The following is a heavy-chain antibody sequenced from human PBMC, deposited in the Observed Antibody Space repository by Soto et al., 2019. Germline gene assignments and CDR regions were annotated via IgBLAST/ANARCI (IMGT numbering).Heavy chain of an antibody. Sequence: RLSCAASGFTFSSYGMHWVRQAPGKGLEWVAVISYDGSNKYYADSVKGRFTISRDNSKNTLYLQMNSLGAEDTAVYYCAKGGPEYSSSSPPFDYWGQGTLVTVS. CDR2: ISYDGSNK. D-gene: IGHD6-6*01. V-gene: IGHV3-30*18. J-gene: IGHJ4*02. CDR1: GFTFSSYG. CDR3: AKGGPEYSSSSPPFDY.